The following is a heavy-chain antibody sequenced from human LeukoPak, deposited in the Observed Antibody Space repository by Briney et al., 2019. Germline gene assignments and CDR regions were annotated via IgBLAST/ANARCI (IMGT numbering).Heavy chain of an antibody. CDR2: IYYSGST. V-gene: IGHV4-31*03. J-gene: IGHJ4*02. CDR1: GGSISSGGYY. CDR3: ARSVELSPYYFDY. Sequence: SETLSLTCTVSGGSISSGGYYWSWIRQHPGKGLEWIGYIYYSGSTYYNPSLKSRVTISVDTSKNQFSLKLSSVTAADTAVYYCARSVELSPYYFDYWGQRTLVTVSS. D-gene: IGHD3-16*02.